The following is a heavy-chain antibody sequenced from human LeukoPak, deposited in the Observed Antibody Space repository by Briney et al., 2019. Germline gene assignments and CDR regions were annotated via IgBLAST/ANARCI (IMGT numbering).Heavy chain of an antibody. CDR2: ISRTSSVI. CDR1: GFSFDVFA. Sequence: GGSLRLSCAASGFSFDVFAMNWVRQTPGNGLEWVSYISRTSSVILYSESVKGRFTVSRDNAKNSLYLEMNSLRVDDSALYYCARDGINWADSWGQGTLVTVSS. J-gene: IGHJ4*02. V-gene: IGHV3-48*01. CDR3: ARDGINWADS. D-gene: IGHD3-16*01.